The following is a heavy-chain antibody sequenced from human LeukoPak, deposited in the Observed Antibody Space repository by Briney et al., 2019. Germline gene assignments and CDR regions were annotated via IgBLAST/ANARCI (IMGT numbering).Heavy chain of an antibody. CDR1: GFTFSSYR. D-gene: IGHD4-17*01. CDR3: ARGPYGDLDY. Sequence: PGGSLRLSCAASGFTFSSYRMSWVRQARGKGLEWVDNIKQDGSEKYYVDSVKGRFTISRDNAKNSLYLQMNSLRAEDTAVYYCARGPYGDLDYWGQGTLVTVSS. J-gene: IGHJ4*02. CDR2: IKQDGSEK. V-gene: IGHV3-7*01.